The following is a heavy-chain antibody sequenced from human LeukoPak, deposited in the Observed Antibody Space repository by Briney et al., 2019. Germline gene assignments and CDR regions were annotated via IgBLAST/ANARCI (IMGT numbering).Heavy chain of an antibody. J-gene: IGHJ4*02. CDR2: VNPASGDT. D-gene: IGHD6-13*01. CDR1: GYTFTNYD. V-gene: IGHV1-8*01. Sequence: ASVKVCCKASGYTFTNYDVHWVRQATGQGLEWMGWVNPASGDTGFAQTLRGRVTMTRNTSISTTYMELSSLTSEDTAFYFCARGNGWAAGVPLDFWGQGTLVTVSS. CDR3: ARGNGWAAGVPLDF.